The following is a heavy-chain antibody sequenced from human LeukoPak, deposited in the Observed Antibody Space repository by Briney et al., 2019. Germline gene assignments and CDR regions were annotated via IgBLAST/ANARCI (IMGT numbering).Heavy chain of an antibody. J-gene: IGHJ4*02. Sequence: GGSLRLSCAASGFTFSTYSMNWVRQAPGKGLEWVAVIWYDGSNKYYADSVKGRFTISRDNSKNTLYLQMNSLRAEDTAVYYCARDAYYYDSSGYEDYWGQGTLVTVSS. CDR1: GFTFSTYS. CDR2: IWYDGSNK. CDR3: ARDAYYYDSSGYEDY. D-gene: IGHD3-22*01. V-gene: IGHV3-33*08.